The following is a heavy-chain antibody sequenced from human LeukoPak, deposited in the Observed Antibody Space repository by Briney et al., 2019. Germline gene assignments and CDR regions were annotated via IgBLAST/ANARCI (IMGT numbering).Heavy chain of an antibody. CDR2: IYAGGTT. D-gene: IGHD6-19*01. CDR1: GFTVSTNY. Sequence: AGSLTLSCAASGFTVSTNYMGWVRQGPGRGLEWVSVIYAGGTTYYADSVRGRFTISRDNSKNTLYLQMNSLRDEDTAVYYCARDSSGWYDHWGQGTLVTVSS. CDR3: ARDSSGWYDH. J-gene: IGHJ5*02. V-gene: IGHV3-53*01.